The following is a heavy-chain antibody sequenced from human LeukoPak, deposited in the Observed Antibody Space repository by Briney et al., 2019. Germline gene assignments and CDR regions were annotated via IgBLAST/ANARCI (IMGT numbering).Heavy chain of an antibody. CDR3: AKGLKYCSGGSCSLYMDV. CDR2: LWDDGSRK. V-gene: IGHV3-33*06. D-gene: IGHD2-15*01. J-gene: IGHJ6*03. Sequence: GGSLRLSCAASGFTFSAYDMHWVRQAPGKGLEWVAVLWDDGSRKYSADSVRGRFTISRDNSKNTPYLQMNSLRAEDTAVYYCAKGLKYCSGGSCSLYMDVWGKGTTVTVSS. CDR1: GFTFSAYD.